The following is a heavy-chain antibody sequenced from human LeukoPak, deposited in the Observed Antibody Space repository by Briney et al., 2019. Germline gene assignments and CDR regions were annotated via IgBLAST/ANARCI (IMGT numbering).Heavy chain of an antibody. CDR2: ISSSSSTI. V-gene: IGHV3-48*01. J-gene: IGHJ5*02. CDR1: GFTFGDYA. CDR3: ARDLSP. Sequence: GGSLRLSCTASGFTFGDYAMSWVRQAPGKGLEWVSYISSSSSTIYYADSVKGRFTISRDNAKNPLYLQMNSLRAEDTAVYYCARDLSPWGQGTLVTVSS.